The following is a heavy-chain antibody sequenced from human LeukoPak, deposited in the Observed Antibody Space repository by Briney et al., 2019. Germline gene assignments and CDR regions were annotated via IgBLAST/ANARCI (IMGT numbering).Heavy chain of an antibody. V-gene: IGHV4-30-2*01. CDR3: ARGLTSYGDYEY. CDR1: GGSISSGGYY. Sequence: SETLSLTCTVSGGSISSGGYYWSWIRQPPGKGLEWIGYIYHSGSTYYNPSLKSRVTISVDRSKNQFSLKLSSVTAADTAVYYCARGLTSYGDYEYWGQGTLVTVSS. J-gene: IGHJ4*02. CDR2: IYHSGST. D-gene: IGHD4-17*01.